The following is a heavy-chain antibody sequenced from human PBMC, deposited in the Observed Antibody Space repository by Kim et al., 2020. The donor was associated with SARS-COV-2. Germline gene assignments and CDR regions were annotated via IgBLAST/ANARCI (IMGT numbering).Heavy chain of an antibody. D-gene: IGHD3-22*01. CDR1: GFTFSDYY. Sequence: GGSLRLSCAASGFTFSDYYMSWIRQAPGKGLEWVSYISSSSSYTNYADSVKGRFTISRDNAKNSLYLQMNSLRAEDTAVYYCARVGDSIQQYFDYWGQGTLVTVSS. J-gene: IGHJ4*02. CDR3: ARVGDSIQQYFDY. CDR2: ISSSSSYT. V-gene: IGHV3-11*06.